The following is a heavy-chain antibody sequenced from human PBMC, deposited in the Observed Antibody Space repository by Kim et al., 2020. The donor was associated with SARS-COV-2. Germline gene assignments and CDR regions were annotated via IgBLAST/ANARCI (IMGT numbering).Heavy chain of an antibody. Sequence: SETLSLTCTVSGYSISSGYYWGWIRQPPGKGLEWIGSIYHSGSTYYNPSLKSRVTISVDTSKNQFSLKLSSVTAADTAVYYCASANVLLWFGEFWWFDPWGQGTLVTVSS. V-gene: IGHV4-38-2*02. CDR3: ASANVLLWFGEFWWFDP. D-gene: IGHD3-10*01. CDR2: IYHSGST. CDR1: GYSISSGYY. J-gene: IGHJ5*02.